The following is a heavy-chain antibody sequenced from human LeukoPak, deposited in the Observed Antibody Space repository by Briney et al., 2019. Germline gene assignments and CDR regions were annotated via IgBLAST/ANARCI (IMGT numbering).Heavy chain of an antibody. CDR2: IYSGGRT. CDR3: ARDRRSPHSAYDWGHLDI. V-gene: IGHV3-53*01. Sequence: GGSLRLSCAASGFIVSSNNMSWVRQAPGKGLEWVSVIYSGGRTYYADSVKGRFTISRDNSKNTVYFQMNSLRAEDTAVYYCARDRRSPHSAYDWGHLDIWGQGTLVAVSS. D-gene: IGHD5-12*01. J-gene: IGHJ4*02. CDR1: GFIVSSNN.